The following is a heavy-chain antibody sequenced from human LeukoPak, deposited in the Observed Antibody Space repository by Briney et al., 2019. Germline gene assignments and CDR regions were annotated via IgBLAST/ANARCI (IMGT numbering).Heavy chain of an antibody. Sequence: GGSLRLSCAASGFIVNTNYMTWVRQAPGRGLEWVSFIYADGNTYYADSVKGRFTISRDISKNAVYLQMNSLRAEDTAVYYCARDSYGDANFDSWGQGTLVAVSS. CDR2: IYADGNT. CDR1: GFIVNTNY. CDR3: ARDSYGDANFDS. J-gene: IGHJ4*02. D-gene: IGHD4-17*01. V-gene: IGHV3-53*01.